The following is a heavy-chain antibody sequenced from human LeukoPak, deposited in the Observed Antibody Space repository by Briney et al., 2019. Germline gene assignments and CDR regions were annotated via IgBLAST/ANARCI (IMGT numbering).Heavy chain of an antibody. Sequence: ASVKVSCKASGYTFTSYGVSWGRQAPGQGLELMGWISAYNGNTNYAQKLQGRVTMTTATSTSTAYMELRSLRSDDTAVYYCARGRGDPYCSGGSCYRGGYMDVWGKGTTVTVS. J-gene: IGHJ6*03. CDR1: GYTFTSYG. CDR2: ISAYNGNT. CDR3: ARGRGDPYCSGGSCYRGGYMDV. D-gene: IGHD2-15*01. V-gene: IGHV1-18*01.